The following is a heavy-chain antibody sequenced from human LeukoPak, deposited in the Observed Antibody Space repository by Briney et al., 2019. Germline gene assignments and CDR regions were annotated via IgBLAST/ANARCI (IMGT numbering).Heavy chain of an antibody. CDR3: ARGGSSSSPYYYYYMDV. CDR2: IYTSGST. V-gene: IGHV4-61*02. CDR1: GGSISSGSYY. Sequence: PSETLSLTCTVSGGSISSGSYYWSWIRQPAGKGLEWIGRIYTSGSTNYNPSLKSRVTISVDTSKDQFSLKLSSVTAADTAVYYCARGGSSSSPYYYYYMDVWGKGTTVTVSS. J-gene: IGHJ6*03. D-gene: IGHD6-6*01.